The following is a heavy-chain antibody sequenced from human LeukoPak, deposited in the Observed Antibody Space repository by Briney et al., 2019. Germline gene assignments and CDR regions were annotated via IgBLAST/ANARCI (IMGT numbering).Heavy chain of an antibody. CDR3: ATGGVGGNRYYGSGTMNYYYMDV. V-gene: IGHV1-24*01. Sequence: GASVKVSCKVSGYTLTELSMHWVRQAPGKGLEWMGGFDPEDGETIYAQKFQGRVTMTEDTSTDTAYMELSSLRSEDTAVYYCATGGVGGNRYYGSGTMNYYYMDVWGKGTTVTVSS. J-gene: IGHJ6*03. D-gene: IGHD3-10*01. CDR1: GYTLTELS. CDR2: FDPEDGET.